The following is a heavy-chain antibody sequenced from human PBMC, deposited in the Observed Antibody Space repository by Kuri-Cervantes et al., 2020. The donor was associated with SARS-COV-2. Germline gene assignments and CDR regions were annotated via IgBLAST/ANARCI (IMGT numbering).Heavy chain of an antibody. CDR1: GFTFSSYA. V-gene: IGHV3-23*01. Sequence: GESLKISCAASGFTFSSYAMSWVRQAPGKGLEWVSAISGSGGSTYYADSVKGRFTISRDNSKNTLYLQMNSLRAEDTAVYYCASRRDAAAGGLYYYYYMDAWGKGTTVTVSS. J-gene: IGHJ6*03. CDR2: ISGSGGST. D-gene: IGHD6-13*01. CDR3: ASRRDAAAGGLYYYYYMDA.